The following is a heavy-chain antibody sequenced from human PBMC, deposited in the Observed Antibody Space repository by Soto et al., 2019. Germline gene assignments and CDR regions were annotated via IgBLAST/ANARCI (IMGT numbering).Heavy chain of an antibody. CDR1: GYTFASFG. D-gene: IGHD2-8*01. J-gene: IGHJ6*02. CDR2: ISAYNGNT. V-gene: IGHV1-18*04. Sequence: ASVKVSCKASGYTFASFGIGWVRQAPGQGLEWMGWISAYNGNTNYAHKLHGRVTITTDTSTSTAYMELRSLRSDDTAVYYCARGNGALDVWGQGTTVTVSS. CDR3: ARGNGALDV.